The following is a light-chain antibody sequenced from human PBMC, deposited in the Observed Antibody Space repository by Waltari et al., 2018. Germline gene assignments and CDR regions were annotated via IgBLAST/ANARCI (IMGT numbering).Light chain of an antibody. V-gene: IGLV2-18*02. J-gene: IGLJ2*01. CDR2: EVS. CDR1: SSDVGSYNR. CDR3: SSYTTTNTLV. Sequence: QSDLTQPPSVSGSPGQSVTISCTATSSDVGSYNRVSWYQQPPGTAPKLMIYEVSNRPSGDPDRFSGSKSGNTASLTISGLQAEDEADYYCSSYTTTNTLVFGGGTKLTVL.